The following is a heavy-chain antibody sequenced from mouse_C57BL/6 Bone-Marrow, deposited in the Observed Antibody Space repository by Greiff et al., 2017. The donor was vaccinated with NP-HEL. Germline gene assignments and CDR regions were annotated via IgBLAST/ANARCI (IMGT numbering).Heavy chain of an antibody. Sequence: EVQLQQSGAELVRPGASVKLSCTASGFNIKDDYMHWVKQRPEQGLEWIGWIDPENGDTEYASKFQGKATIPADTSSNTAYLQLSSLTSEDTAVYYCTTGRGDWYFDVWGTGTTVTVSS. V-gene: IGHV14-4*01. CDR2: IDPENGDT. CDR1: GFNIKDDY. CDR3: TTGRGDWYFDV. J-gene: IGHJ1*03.